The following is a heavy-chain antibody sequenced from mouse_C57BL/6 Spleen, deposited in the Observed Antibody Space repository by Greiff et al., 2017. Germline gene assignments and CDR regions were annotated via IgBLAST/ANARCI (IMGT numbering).Heavy chain of an antibody. V-gene: IGHV5-4*03. CDR1: GFTFSSYA. J-gene: IGHJ4*01. CDR2: ISDGGSYT. CDR3: ARDYDTVYYAMDY. D-gene: IGHD2-4*01. Sequence: EVMLVESGGGLVKPGGSLKLSCAASGFTFSSYAMSWVRQTPEKRLEWVATISDGGSYTYYPDNVKGRFTISRDNAKNNLYLQMSHLKSEDTAMYYCARDYDTVYYAMDYWGQGTSVTVSS.